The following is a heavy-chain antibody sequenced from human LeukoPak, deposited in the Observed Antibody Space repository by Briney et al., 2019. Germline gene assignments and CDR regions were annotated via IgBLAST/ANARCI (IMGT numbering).Heavy chain of an antibody. Sequence: GGSLRLSCTASGFTFGDYAMSWIRQAPGKGLEWVGFIRSKAYGETADYAASVKGRFTISRDDSKAIAYLQMNSLKTEDTAVYHCTKDRGAYNLYDYWGQGTLVTVSS. CDR1: GFTFGDYA. V-gene: IGHV3-49*03. J-gene: IGHJ4*02. CDR2: IRSKAYGETA. D-gene: IGHD1-1*01. CDR3: TKDRGAYNLYDY.